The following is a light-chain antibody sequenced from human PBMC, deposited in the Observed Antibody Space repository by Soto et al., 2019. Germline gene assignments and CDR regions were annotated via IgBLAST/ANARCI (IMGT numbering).Light chain of an antibody. Sequence: QSALTQPPSVSGSPGQSVTISCTGTSSDVGSYNRVSWYQQPPGTAPKLMIYEVSDRPSGVPDRFSGSKSGNTASLTISGFQAEDEADYYCSSYTSSSTYVFGTGTQLTVL. J-gene: IGLJ7*01. CDR1: SSDVGSYNR. V-gene: IGLV2-18*02. CDR3: SSYTSSSTYV. CDR2: EVS.